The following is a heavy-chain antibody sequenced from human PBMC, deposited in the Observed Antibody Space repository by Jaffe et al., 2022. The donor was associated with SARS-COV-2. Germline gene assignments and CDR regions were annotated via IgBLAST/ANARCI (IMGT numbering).Heavy chain of an antibody. CDR2: INPNGGST. V-gene: IGHV1-46*01. CDR3: ARADRFWGGYPAPRDY. CDR1: GYSFTSYY. J-gene: IGHJ4*02. D-gene: IGHD3-3*01. Sequence: QVQLVQSGTEVGKPGASVKISCKASGYSFTSYYVHWVRQAPGQGLEWVGIINPNGGSTSYTQNFQGRVTMTSDTSTSTVYMELTSLTFDDTAVYYCARADRFWGGYPAPRDYWGQGTLVTVS.